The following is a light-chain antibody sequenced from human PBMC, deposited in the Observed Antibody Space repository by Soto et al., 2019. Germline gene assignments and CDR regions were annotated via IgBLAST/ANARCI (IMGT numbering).Light chain of an antibody. CDR1: HSVSSN. J-gene: IGKJ1*01. Sequence: EIVLTQSPATLSVCPGERATLSCRASHSVSSNLAWYQQRPGQAPRLLISGASTRATGIPARFSGSGSGTEFTLTISSLQSADFGVYYCQQYHNWPQTFGQGTKVDIK. CDR2: GAS. CDR3: QQYHNWPQT. V-gene: IGKV3-15*01.